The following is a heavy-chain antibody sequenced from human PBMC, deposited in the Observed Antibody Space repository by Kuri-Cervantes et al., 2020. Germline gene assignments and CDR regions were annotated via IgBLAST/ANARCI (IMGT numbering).Heavy chain of an antibody. D-gene: IGHD1-26*01. Sequence: ASVKVSCNASGYTFTYRYLHWVRQAPGQGLEWMGWISAYNGDTNYAQKLQGRVTMTTDTSTSTAYMELRSLRSDDTAVYYCSRDVNDSGAAFDIWGQGTMVTVSS. CDR3: SRDVNDSGAAFDI. V-gene: IGHV1-18*04. CDR2: ISAYNGDT. J-gene: IGHJ3*02. CDR1: GYTFTYRY.